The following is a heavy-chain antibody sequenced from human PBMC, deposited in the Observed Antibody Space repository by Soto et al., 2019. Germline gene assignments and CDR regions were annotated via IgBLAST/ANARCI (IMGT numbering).Heavy chain of an antibody. V-gene: IGHV4-59*01. D-gene: IGHD2-15*01. Sequence: PSETLSLTCTVSGGSISSYYWSWIRQPPGKGPEWIGYIYYSGSTNYNPSLKSRVTISVDTSKNQFSLKLSSVTAADTAVYYCARVSGDIVEVFDYWGQGTLVTVSS. J-gene: IGHJ4*02. CDR2: IYYSGST. CDR1: GGSISSYY. CDR3: ARVSGDIVEVFDY.